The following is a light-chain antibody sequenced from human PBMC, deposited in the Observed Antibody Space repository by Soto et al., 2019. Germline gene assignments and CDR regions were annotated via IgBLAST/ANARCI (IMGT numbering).Light chain of an antibody. CDR1: QSVSSSY. Sequence: IVMTQSPATLSVSPWERATLSCRASQSVSSSYLAWYQQKPGQAPSLLIYGASRRATGIPDRFSGSGSGTDFTLTISRLEPEDFAVYYCQQYDSSPITFGQGTRLEIK. CDR3: QQYDSSPIT. J-gene: IGKJ5*01. V-gene: IGKV3-20*01. CDR2: GAS.